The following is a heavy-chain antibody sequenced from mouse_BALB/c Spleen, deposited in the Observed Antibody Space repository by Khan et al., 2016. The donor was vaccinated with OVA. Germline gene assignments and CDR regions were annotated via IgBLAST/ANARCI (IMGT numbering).Heavy chain of an antibody. Sequence: QVRLQQSGPGLVAPSQSLSITCTVSGFSLTSYGVHWVRQPPGKGLEWLGVIWAGGSTNYHSALMSRLSISKDNSKSQVFLKMNSLQTGDTTIYYCARLEDRWGQGTTLTVSS. CDR3: ARLEDR. V-gene: IGHV2-9*02. J-gene: IGHJ2*01. CDR2: IWAGGST. CDR1: GFSLTSYG.